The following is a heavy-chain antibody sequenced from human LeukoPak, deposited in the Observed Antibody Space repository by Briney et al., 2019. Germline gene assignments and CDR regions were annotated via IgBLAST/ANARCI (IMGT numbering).Heavy chain of an antibody. J-gene: IGHJ4*02. V-gene: IGHV3-23*01. Sequence: GGSLRLSCAASDFTFRTYAMTWVRQAPGKGLEWVSAISDSGSNTFYADSVKGRFTISRDNSKNTVYLQVNSLRAEDTAIYYCARDVGGYAFDYWGQGTLVTVSS. D-gene: IGHD5-12*01. CDR2: ISDSGSNT. CDR1: DFTFRTYA. CDR3: ARDVGGYAFDY.